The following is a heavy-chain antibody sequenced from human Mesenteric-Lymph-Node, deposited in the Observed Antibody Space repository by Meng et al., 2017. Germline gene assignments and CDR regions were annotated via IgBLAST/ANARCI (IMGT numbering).Heavy chain of an antibody. J-gene: IGHJ5*02. CDR2: INHSGGT. CDR3: ARASYGSGSPLGESWFDP. CDR1: GWSFSGYC. D-gene: IGHD3-10*01. V-gene: IGHV4-34*01. Sequence: VRLQPGGGGLCEPAGYLPLTCVVDGWSFSGYCCSWNRQPPVKELEWIGEINHSGGTNYNPSLKSRVTISVDTSKNQFSLKLSSVTAADTAVYYCARASYGSGSPLGESWFDPWGQGTLVTVSS.